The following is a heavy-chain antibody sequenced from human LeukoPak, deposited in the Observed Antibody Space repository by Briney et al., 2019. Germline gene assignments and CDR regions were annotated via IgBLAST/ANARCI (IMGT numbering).Heavy chain of an antibody. D-gene: IGHD6-13*01. J-gene: IGHJ6*02. CDR2: INHSGST. Sequence: SETLSLTCTVPGGSVSSGSYYWSWIRQPPGKGLEWIGEINHSGSTNYNPSLKSRVTISVDTSKNQFSLKLSSVTAADTAVYYCARGEYSSSWYSYYYGMDVWGQGTTVTVSS. CDR3: ARGEYSSSWYSYYYGMDV. V-gene: IGHV4-39*07. CDR1: GGSVSSGSYY.